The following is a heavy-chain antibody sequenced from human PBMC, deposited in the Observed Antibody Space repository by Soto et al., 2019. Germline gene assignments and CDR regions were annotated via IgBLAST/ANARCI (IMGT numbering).Heavy chain of an antibody. D-gene: IGHD6-13*01. CDR3: ARDASAAGTLVRFDP. V-gene: IGHV4-59*01. J-gene: IGHJ5*02. CDR1: GGSISSYY. CDR2: IYYSGST. Sequence: SETLSLTCTVSGGSISSYYWSWIRQPPGKGLEWIGYIYYSGSTNYNPSLKSRVTISVDTSKNQFSLKLSSVTAADTAVYYCARDASAAGTLVRFDPWGQGTLVTVSS.